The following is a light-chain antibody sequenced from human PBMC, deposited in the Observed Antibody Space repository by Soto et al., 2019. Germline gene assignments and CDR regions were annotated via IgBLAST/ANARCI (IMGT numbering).Light chain of an antibody. CDR2: EVS. CDR1: SSDVGGHNF. CDR3: SAYAGNNNPVI. J-gene: IGLJ2*01. V-gene: IGLV2-8*01. Sequence: QSVLTQPPSASGSPGQSVTISCTGTSSDVGGHNFVSWYQQHPGKAPKFLIYEVSKRPSGVPDRFSGSKSGITASLTVSGLQADDEAYYYCSAYAGNNNPVIFGGGTQPTVL.